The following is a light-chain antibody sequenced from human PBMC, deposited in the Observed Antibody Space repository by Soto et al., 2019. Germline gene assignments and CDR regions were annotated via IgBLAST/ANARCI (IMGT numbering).Light chain of an antibody. CDR3: LQALRPPLT. CDR1: QSLLHSNGYNY. J-gene: IGKJ4*01. Sequence: DIVMTQSPLSLPVTPGEPASISCRSSQSLLHSNGYNYLDWYLQKPGQSPQLLIYLGSNRASGVPDRFSGNGSGTDFTLTISRVEAEDVAVYYCLQALRPPLTFGGGTKVEIK. CDR2: LGS. V-gene: IGKV2-28*01.